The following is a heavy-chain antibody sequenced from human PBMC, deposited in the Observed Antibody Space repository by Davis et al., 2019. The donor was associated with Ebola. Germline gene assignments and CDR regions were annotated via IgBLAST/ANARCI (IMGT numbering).Heavy chain of an antibody. D-gene: IGHD2-15*01. V-gene: IGHV1-18*01. Sequence: ASVKVSCKASGYTFTSYGISWVRQAPGQGLEWMGWISAYNGNTNYAQKLQGRVTMTTDTSTSTAYMELRSLRSDDTAVYYCATHRLGYCSGGSCYNWFDPWGQGTLVTGSS. CDR3: ATHRLGYCSGGSCYNWFDP. J-gene: IGHJ5*02. CDR1: GYTFTSYG. CDR2: ISAYNGNT.